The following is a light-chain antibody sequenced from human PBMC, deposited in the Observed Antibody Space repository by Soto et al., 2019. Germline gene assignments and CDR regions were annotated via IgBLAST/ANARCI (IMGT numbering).Light chain of an antibody. CDR1: QSISSY. CDR3: QQSYGTPLT. Sequence: DIEMTQSPSSLSASVGDRVTITCRASQSISSYLNWYQQKPGKVPKLLIYAASSLQSGVPPRFSCSGSGTEFTLTIISLQPEDFATYYCQQSYGTPLTFGGGTKVEIK. V-gene: IGKV1-39*01. J-gene: IGKJ4*01. CDR2: AAS.